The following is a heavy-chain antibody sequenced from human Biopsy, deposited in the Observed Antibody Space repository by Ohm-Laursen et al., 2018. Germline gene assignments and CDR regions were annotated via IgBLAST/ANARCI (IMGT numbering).Heavy chain of an antibody. CDR3: ARSFGVVINFEHNWFDP. CDR2: INPMFGTA. CDR1: GATFSNYA. Sequence: SSVKVSCKASGATFSNYAINWLRQAPGQGLEWMGGINPMFGTAKYAQRFQGRVTITADKSTSTADMELSSLRSDDTAVYYCARSFGVVINFEHNWFDPWGQGALVTVSS. D-gene: IGHD3-3*01. J-gene: IGHJ5*02. V-gene: IGHV1-69*06.